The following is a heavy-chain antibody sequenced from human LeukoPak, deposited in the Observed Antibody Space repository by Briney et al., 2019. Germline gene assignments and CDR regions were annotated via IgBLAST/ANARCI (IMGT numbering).Heavy chain of an antibody. J-gene: IGHJ6*03. V-gene: IGHV3-30-3*01. CDR1: GFTFSSYA. CDR3: ARERRERVSQIVVVPAAMKDYYYYYMDV. CDR2: ISYDGSNK. Sequence: GGSLRLSCAASGFTFSSYAMHWVRQAPGKGLEWVAVISYDGSNKYYADSVKGRFTISRDNSKNTLYLQMNSLRAEDTAVYYCARERRERVSQIVVVPAAMKDYYYYYMDVWGKGTTVTVSS. D-gene: IGHD2-2*01.